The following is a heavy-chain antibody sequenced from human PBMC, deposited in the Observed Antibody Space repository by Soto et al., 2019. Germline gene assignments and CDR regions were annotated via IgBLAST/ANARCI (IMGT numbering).Heavy chain of an antibody. CDR1: GFTFSSYA. Sequence: EVQLLESGGGLVQPGGSLRLSCAASGFTFSSYAMSWVRQAPGKGLDWVSSINGNGGSTYYADSVKGRFTISRDNSKNTLYLQMNSLRAEDTAVYYCAKDQRGYSSTARIDYWGQGTLVTVSS. V-gene: IGHV3-23*01. J-gene: IGHJ4*02. CDR2: INGNGGST. CDR3: AKDQRGYSSTARIDY. D-gene: IGHD6-13*01.